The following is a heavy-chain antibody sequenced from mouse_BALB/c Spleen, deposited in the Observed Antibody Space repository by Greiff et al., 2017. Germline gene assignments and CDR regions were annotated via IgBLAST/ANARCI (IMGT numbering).Heavy chain of an antibody. Sequence: EVMLVESGGGLVQPKGSLKLSCAASGFTFNTYAMNWVRQAPGKGLEWVARIRSKSNNYATYYADSVKDRFTISRDDSQSMLYLQMNNLKTEDTAMYYCVRQGFAYWGQGTLVTVSA. J-gene: IGHJ3*01. CDR1: GFTFNTYA. CDR3: VRQGFAY. V-gene: IGHV10-1*02. CDR2: IRSKSNNYAT.